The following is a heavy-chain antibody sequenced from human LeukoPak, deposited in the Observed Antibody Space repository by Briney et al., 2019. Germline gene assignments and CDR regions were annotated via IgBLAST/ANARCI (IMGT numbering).Heavy chain of an antibody. J-gene: IGHJ6*02. Sequence: PSQTLSLTCTVSGGSISSGGYYWSWIRQHPGKGLEWIGYIYYSGSTNYNPSLKSRVTISVDTSKNQFSLKLSSVTAADTAVYYCASRKYNWNYYYYYGMDVWGQGTTVTVSS. CDR1: GGSISSGGYY. CDR3: ASRKYNWNYYYYYGMDV. D-gene: IGHD1-20*01. CDR2: IYYSGST. V-gene: IGHV4-61*08.